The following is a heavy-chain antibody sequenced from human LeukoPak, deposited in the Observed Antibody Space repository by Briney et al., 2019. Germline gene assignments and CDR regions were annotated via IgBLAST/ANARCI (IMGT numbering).Heavy chain of an antibody. J-gene: IGHJ4*02. CDR1: GFTFSSYG. CDR3: AKAPVTSCRGAFCYPFDS. Sequence: PGGSLRLSCAASGFTFSSYGMSWVRQAPGKGLEWVSAISGSGGSTYYAGSVRGRFTISRDNSRNTMYLQMNSLRAEDAAVYYCAKAPVTSCRGAFCYPFDSWGQGTVVTVSS. CDR2: ISGSGGST. V-gene: IGHV3-23*01. D-gene: IGHD2-15*01.